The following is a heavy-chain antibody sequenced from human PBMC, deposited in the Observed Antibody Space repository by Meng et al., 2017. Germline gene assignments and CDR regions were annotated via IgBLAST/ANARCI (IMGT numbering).Heavy chain of an antibody. CDR3: ARGVGYGGNSLYFDY. J-gene: IGHJ4*02. CDR2: IIPIFGTA. Sequence: VRLGQTGVEVKKPWASVKVSCKASGGTFSSYAISWVRQAPGQGLEWMGGIIPIFGTANYAQKFQGRVTTTADKSTSTAYMELSSLRSEDTAVYYCARGVGYGGNSLYFDYWGQGTLVTVSS. CDR1: GGTFSSYA. D-gene: IGHD4-23*01. V-gene: IGHV1-69*06.